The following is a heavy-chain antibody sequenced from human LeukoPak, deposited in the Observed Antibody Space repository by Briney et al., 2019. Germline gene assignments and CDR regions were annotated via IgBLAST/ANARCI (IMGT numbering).Heavy chain of an antibody. V-gene: IGHV1-18*01. CDR3: ARDRITMIVGGNWFDP. D-gene: IGHD3-22*01. CDR2: ISGYNGNT. J-gene: IGHJ5*02. Sequence: ASVKVSCKASGYTFTSYGISWVRQAPGQGLEWMGWISGYNGNTNNAQKLQGRVTMTTDTSTSTAYMELRSLRSDDTAVYYCARDRITMIVGGNWFDPWGQGTLVTVSS. CDR1: GYTFTSYG.